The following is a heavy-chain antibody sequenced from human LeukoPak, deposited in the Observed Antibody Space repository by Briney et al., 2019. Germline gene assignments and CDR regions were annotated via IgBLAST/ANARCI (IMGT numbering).Heavy chain of an antibody. V-gene: IGHV4-34*01. D-gene: IGHD3-22*01. CDR2: INHSGST. J-gene: IGHJ5*02. CDR1: GGSLSGYY. Sequence: SETLSLTCAVYGGSLSGYYWSWIRQPPGKGLEWIGEINHSGSTNYNPSLKSRVTISVDTSKNQFSLKLSSVTAADTAVYYCARGAYYYDSSGTSPFDPWGQGTLVTVSS. CDR3: ARGAYYYDSSGTSPFDP.